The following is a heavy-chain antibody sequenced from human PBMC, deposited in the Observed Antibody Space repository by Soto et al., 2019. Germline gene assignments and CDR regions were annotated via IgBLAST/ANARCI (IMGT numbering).Heavy chain of an antibody. Sequence: SETLSLTCTVSGGSISSGGYYWSWIRQHPGKGLEWIGYTYYSGSTYYNPSLKSRVTISVDTSKNQFSLKLSSVTAADTAVYYCARDQSRDGYAGDFDYWGQGTLVTVSS. CDR2: TYYSGST. J-gene: IGHJ4*02. V-gene: IGHV4-31*03. D-gene: IGHD5-12*01. CDR3: ARDQSRDGYAGDFDY. CDR1: GGSISSGGYY.